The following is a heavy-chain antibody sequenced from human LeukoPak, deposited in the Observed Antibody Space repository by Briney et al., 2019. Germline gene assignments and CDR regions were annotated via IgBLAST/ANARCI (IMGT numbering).Heavy chain of an antibody. Sequence: ASVKVSCKASGYTFTGYYMHWVRQAPGQGLEWMGWINPNSGGTNYAQKFQGRVTMTRDTSISTAYMELSRLRSDDTAVYYCARTAYYDFWSGYDFDYWGQGTLVTVSS. J-gene: IGHJ4*02. CDR2: INPNSGGT. CDR3: ARTAYYDFWSGYDFDY. V-gene: IGHV1-2*02. CDR1: GYTFTGYY. D-gene: IGHD3-3*01.